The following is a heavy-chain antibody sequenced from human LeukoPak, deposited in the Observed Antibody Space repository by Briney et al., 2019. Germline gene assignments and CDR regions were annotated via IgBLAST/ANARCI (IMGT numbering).Heavy chain of an antibody. J-gene: IGHJ5*02. Sequence: SETLSLTCAVYGGSFSGYYWSWIRQPPGKGLEWIGEINHSGSTNYNPSLKSRVTISVDTSKNQFSLKLSSVTAADTAVYYCARDHYDFWSGYYDGNWFDPWGQGTLVTVSS. D-gene: IGHD3-3*01. V-gene: IGHV4-34*01. CDR3: ARDHYDFWSGYYDGNWFDP. CDR2: INHSGST. CDR1: GGSFSGYY.